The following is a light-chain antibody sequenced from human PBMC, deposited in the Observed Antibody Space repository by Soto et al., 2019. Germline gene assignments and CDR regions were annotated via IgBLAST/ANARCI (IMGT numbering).Light chain of an antibody. V-gene: IGLV2-23*02. CDR3: CSYAGGSTYV. CDR2: EVS. CDR1: SSDVGSYNL. Sequence: QSALTQPASVSGSPGQSITISCTGTSSDVGSYNLVSWYQHHPGKAPELMIYEVSKRPSGVSNRFSGSKSGNTASLTISGLQADDEADYYCCSYAGGSTYVFGTGTKVTVL. J-gene: IGLJ1*01.